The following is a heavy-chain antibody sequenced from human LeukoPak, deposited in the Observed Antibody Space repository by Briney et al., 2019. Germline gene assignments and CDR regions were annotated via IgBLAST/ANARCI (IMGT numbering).Heavy chain of an antibody. D-gene: IGHD5-24*01. CDR2: ISSSSSYI. Sequence: PGGSLRLSCAASGFTFSSHSMNWVRQAPGKGLEWVSSISSSSSYIYYADSVKGRFTISRDNAKNSLYLQMNSLRAEDTAVYYCARDVVWLQPFDYWGQGTLVTVSS. V-gene: IGHV3-21*01. J-gene: IGHJ4*02. CDR1: GFTFSSHS. CDR3: ARDVVWLQPFDY.